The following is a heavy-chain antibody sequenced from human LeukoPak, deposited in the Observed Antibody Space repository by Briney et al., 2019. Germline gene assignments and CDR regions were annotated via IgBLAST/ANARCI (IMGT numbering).Heavy chain of an antibody. CDR1: GGTFSSYA. J-gene: IGHJ3*02. Sequence: ASVKVSCKASGGTFSSYAISWVRQAPGQGLEWMGGIIPIFGTANYAQKFQGRVTITADKSTSTAYMELSSLRSEDTAVYYCARAYYYDSSGYFDAFDIWGQGTMVTVSS. CDR3: ARAYYYDSSGYFDAFDI. CDR2: IIPIFGTA. V-gene: IGHV1-69*06. D-gene: IGHD3-22*01.